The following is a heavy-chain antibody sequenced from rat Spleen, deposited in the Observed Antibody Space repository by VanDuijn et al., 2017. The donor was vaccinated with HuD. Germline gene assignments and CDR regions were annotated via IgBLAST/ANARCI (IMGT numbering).Heavy chain of an antibody. Sequence: EVQLVESDGGLVQPGRSLKLSCAASGFTFSDYYMAWVRQAPTKGLEWVATISYDGSSTYYRDSVKGRFTISRDIPKNTVYLQMDSLRSEDTATFYCARRHYGYTDYFDYWGQGVMVTVSS. V-gene: IGHV5-29*01. CDR2: ISYDGSST. CDR1: GFTFSDYY. CDR3: ARRHYGYTDYFDY. D-gene: IGHD1-9*01. J-gene: IGHJ2*01.